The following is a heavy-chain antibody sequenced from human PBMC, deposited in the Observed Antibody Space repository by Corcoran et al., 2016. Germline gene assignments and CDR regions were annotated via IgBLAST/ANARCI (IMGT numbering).Heavy chain of an antibody. Sequence: QVQLVQSGAEVKKPGASVKVSCKASGYTFTSYYMHWVRQAPGQGLEWMGIINPSGGSTSYAQKFQGRVTMTRDTSTSTVYMELSSLRSEDTAVYYCARDRTVVPATRVAYYYGMDVWGQGTTVTVSS. CDR1: GYTFTSYY. D-gene: IGHD2-2*01. CDR2: INPSGGST. J-gene: IGHJ6*02. V-gene: IGHV1-46*01. CDR3: ARDRTVVPATRVAYYYGMDV.